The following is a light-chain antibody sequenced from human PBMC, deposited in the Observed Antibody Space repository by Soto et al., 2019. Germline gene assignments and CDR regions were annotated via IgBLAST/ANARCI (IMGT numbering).Light chain of an antibody. V-gene: IGLV2-14*03. CDR1: SSDVGGFNY. CDR3: SSYTSGRIHVL. CDR2: DVN. Sequence: QSVLTQPASVSGSPGQSITISCTGASSDVGGFNYVSWYQQHPGKVHKLMIYDVNDRPSGVSDRYSGSTSGKTASLTISGLQPEDEADYFCSSYTSGRIHVLFGGVSKLTVL. J-gene: IGLJ2*01.